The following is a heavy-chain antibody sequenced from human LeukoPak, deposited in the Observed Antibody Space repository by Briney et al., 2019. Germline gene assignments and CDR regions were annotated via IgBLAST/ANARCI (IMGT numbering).Heavy chain of an antibody. Sequence: GGSLRLSCAASGFSFSDYGMNWVRQAPGKGLEWVTFIRYDGSNKYYADSVKGRFTISRDNSKNTVYLQMNSLRAEDTAMYYCAKDLLYCTDTTCRDFFYYYMDLWGKGTTVTVSS. CDR1: GFSFSDYG. V-gene: IGHV3-30*02. CDR3: AKDLLYCTDTTCRDFFYYYMDL. CDR2: IRYDGSNK. D-gene: IGHD2-8*02. J-gene: IGHJ6*03.